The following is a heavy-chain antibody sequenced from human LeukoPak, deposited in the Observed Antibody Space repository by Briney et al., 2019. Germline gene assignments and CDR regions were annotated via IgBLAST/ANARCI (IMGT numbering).Heavy chain of an antibody. CDR3: AKDGGIVGAT. J-gene: IGHJ4*02. CDR2: ITNSGTYT. Sequence: PGGSLRLSCAASGFVFGTLTMSWVRQAPGKGLEWVASITNSGTYTQYADPVKGRFTVSRDNTKNVLYLQMNSLRAEDTALYYCAKDGGIVGATWGQGTLVTVSS. V-gene: IGHV3-21*04. CDR1: GFVFGTLT. D-gene: IGHD1-26*01.